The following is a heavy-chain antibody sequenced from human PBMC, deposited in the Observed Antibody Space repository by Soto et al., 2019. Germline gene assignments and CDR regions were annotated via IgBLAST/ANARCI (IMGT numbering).Heavy chain of an antibody. D-gene: IGHD6-25*01. Sequence: TLSLTCTVSGGSITSSSHFWGWVRQPPGKGLEWIGTIYFTGNTYYTPSLKSRLTMSIDTSKNEFSLRLNSVTAADTAVYYCAGQTFTIAAASYGRSNWFDPWGPGTLVTSPQ. V-gene: IGHV4-39*01. J-gene: IGHJ5*02. CDR1: GGSITSSSHF. CDR3: AGQTFTIAAASYGRSNWFDP. CDR2: IYFTGNT.